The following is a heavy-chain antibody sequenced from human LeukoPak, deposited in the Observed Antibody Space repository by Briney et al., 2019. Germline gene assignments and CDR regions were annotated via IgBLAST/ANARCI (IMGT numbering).Heavy chain of an antibody. CDR1: GFTFSSYA. V-gene: IGHV3-23*01. CDR2: ISGGGVGT. Sequence: GGSLRLSCAASGFTFSSYAMSWVRQAPGKGLEWVSAISGGGVGTYYADSVKGRFTISRDNSKYTLCLQMNSLRAEDTAVYYCAKYPTYYFDTSGYYYFDYWGQGTLVTVSS. D-gene: IGHD3-22*01. CDR3: AKYPTYYFDTSGYYYFDY. J-gene: IGHJ4*02.